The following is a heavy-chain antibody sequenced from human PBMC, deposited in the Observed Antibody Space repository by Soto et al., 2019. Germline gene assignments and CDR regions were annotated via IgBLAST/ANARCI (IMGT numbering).Heavy chain of an antibody. V-gene: IGHV3-74*01. Sequence: GGSLRLSCAASGFTFGNYWMHWVRQAPGKGLEWVSRMNSDGSTTNYADSVKGRFTVSRDNANNTLYLQMNSLRAEDTAVYYCATAEVDYWGPGTLVTVSS. J-gene: IGHJ4*02. CDR1: GFTFGNYW. CDR2: MNSDGSTT. CDR3: ATAEVDY.